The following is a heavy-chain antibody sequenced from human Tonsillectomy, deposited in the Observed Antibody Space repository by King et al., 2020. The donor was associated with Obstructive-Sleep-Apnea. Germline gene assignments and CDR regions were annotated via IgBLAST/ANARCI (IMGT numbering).Heavy chain of an antibody. J-gene: IGHJ4*02. D-gene: IGHD6-13*01. CDR1: GFTFNNYA. V-gene: IGHV3-48*04. CDR2: ISRSTTTI. CDR3: ARDSGVTGADDF. Sequence: VQLVESGGTLVQPGGSLRLSCAASGFTFNNYAMTWVRQAPGRGREWGSYISRSTTTIYYADSVRGRFTISRDNAKKSLYLQMNSLRVEDTAVYYCARDSGVTGADDFWGQGTLVTVSS.